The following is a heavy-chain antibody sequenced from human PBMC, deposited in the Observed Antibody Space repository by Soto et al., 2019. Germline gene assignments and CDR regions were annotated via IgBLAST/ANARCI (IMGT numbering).Heavy chain of an antibody. CDR2: INPSGGST. CDR3: ARDPRRDGYNYDAFDI. V-gene: IGHV1-46*01. D-gene: IGHD5-12*01. Sequence: ASVKVPCKASGYTFTSYYMHWVRQAPGQGLEWMGIINPSGGSTSYAQKFQGRVTMTRDTSTSTVYMELSSLRSEDTAVYYCARDPRRDGYNYDAFDIWGQGTMVSVSS. CDR1: GYTFTSYY. J-gene: IGHJ3*02.